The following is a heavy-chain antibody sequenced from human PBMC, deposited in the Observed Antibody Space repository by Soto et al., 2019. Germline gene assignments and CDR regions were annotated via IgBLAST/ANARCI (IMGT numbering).Heavy chain of an antibody. CDR3: AKGTGIAAAGTGMDV. CDR2: ISWNSGSI. CDR1: GFTFDDYA. V-gene: IGHV3-9*01. Sequence: SLRLSCAASGFTFDDYAMHWVRQAPGKGLEWVSGISWNSGSIGYADSVKGRFTISRDNAKNSLYLQMNSLRAEDTALYYCAKGTGIAAAGTGMDVWGQGTTVTVS. J-gene: IGHJ6*02. D-gene: IGHD6-13*01.